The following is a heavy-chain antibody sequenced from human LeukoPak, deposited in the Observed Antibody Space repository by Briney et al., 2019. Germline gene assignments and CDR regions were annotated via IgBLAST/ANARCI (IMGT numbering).Heavy chain of an antibody. CDR1: GFTVSSNY. D-gene: IGHD5-12*01. CDR3: TRGHSGYDYYFDD. J-gene: IGHJ4*02. Sequence: GGSLRLSCAASGFTVSSNYMTWVRQAPGKGLEWVAAIYKGDSTYYADSVKGRFTISRDNSKNTLYLQMNSLRAEDTAVYYCTRGHSGYDYYFDDWGQGTLVTVSS. CDR2: IYKGDST. V-gene: IGHV3-53*01.